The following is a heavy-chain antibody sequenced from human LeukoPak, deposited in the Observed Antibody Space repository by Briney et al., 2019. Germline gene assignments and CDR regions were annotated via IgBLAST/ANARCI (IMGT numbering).Heavy chain of an antibody. V-gene: IGHV3-30*04. J-gene: IGHJ3*02. CDR2: ISYDGSKE. CDR3: ARGQPDAFDI. CDR1: GFTFSTYA. D-gene: IGHD1-14*01. Sequence: PGGSLRLSCAASGFTFSTYAMHWVCQAPGKGLEWVAVISYDGSKEYYADSVKGRFTISRDNSKNTLNLQMNSLRAEDTAVYYCARGQPDAFDIWGQGTMVTVSS.